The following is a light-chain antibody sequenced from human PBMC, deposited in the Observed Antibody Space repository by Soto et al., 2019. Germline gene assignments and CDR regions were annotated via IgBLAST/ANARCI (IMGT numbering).Light chain of an antibody. V-gene: IGLV1-51*02. J-gene: IGLJ1*01. CDR3: GTWDSSLSANDV. CDR1: SSNIGNNY. Sequence: QSVLTQPPSVSAAPGQTVTISCSGSSSNIGNNYVSWYQQLPGTAPKLLIYENNKRPSGIPDRFSGSKSGTSATLGITGLQTGDEADYYCGTWDSSLSANDVFGTGTKLTVL. CDR2: ENN.